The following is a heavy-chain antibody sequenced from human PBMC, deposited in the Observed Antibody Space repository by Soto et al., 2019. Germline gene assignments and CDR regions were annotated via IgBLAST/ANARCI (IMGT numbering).Heavy chain of an antibody. V-gene: IGHV1-2*04. CDR1: GYTFTGYY. J-gene: IGHJ6*02. D-gene: IGHD3-10*01. CDR2: INPNSGGT. CDR3: ARDRYYGSGSGYYYYGMDV. Sequence: ASVKVSCKASGYTFTGYYMHWVRQAPGQGLEWMGWINPNSGGTNYAQKFQGWVTMTRDTSISTAYMELSRLRSDDTAVYYCARDRYYGSGSGYYYYGMDVWGQGTTVTVSS.